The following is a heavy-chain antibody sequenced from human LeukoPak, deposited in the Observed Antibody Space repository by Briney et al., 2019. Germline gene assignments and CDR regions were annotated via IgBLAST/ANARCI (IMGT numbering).Heavy chain of an antibody. CDR2: INHSGST. CDR1: GGSFSGYY. V-gene: IGHV4-34*01. J-gene: IGHJ4*02. Sequence: SETLSLTCAVYGGSFSGYYSSWIRQPPGKGLEWIGEINHSGSTNYNPSLKSRVTISVDTSKNQFSLKLSSVTAADTAVYYCARGCVFDYWGQGTLVTVSS. CDR3: ARGCVFDY.